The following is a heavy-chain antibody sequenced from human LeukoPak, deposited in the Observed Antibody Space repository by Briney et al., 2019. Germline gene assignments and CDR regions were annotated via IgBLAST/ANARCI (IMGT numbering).Heavy chain of an antibody. V-gene: IGHV4-59*08. CDR3: ARVRNWCDS. Sequence: PSETLALTYTVSGDSISRYYWSWIRQPPGRGMGWIGYIYYSGRTNYNTSLMSRVTISVDTSKKQCSLKLSSVTAADTAVYYCARVRNWCDSWGQGTLVTVSS. CDR2: IYYSGRT. D-gene: IGHD3-10*01. CDR1: GDSISRYY. J-gene: IGHJ5*01.